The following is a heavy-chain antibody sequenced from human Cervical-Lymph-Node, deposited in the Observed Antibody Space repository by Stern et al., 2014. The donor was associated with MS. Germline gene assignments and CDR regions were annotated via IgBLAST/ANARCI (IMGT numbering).Heavy chain of an antibody. J-gene: IGHJ5*02. Sequence: EVQLVESGGALVKPGGSLRLSCAASGFIFRKAWMTWVRQAPGKGLEWVGRIKPKTNGGTTNYSTPVQGRFTISRDDSQNLLFLHMSSLKTEDTALYYCTTDEVANFAHWGPGTLVTVSS. CDR1: GFIFRKAW. V-gene: IGHV3-15*02. CDR2: IKPKTNGGTT. CDR3: TTDEVANFAH.